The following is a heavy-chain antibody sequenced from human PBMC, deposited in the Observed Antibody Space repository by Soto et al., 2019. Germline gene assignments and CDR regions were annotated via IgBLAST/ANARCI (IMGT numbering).Heavy chain of an antibody. Sequence: PSETLSLTCTVSGGSISSYYWSWLRQSPGKGLEWIGYIYYSGNTKCNPSLESRVTISIDASKNQVSLNLRSVTAADTAVYYCAKQGGKYGIRTFDPWGQGTLVTVSS. CDR1: GGSISSYY. CDR2: IYYSGNT. J-gene: IGHJ5*02. V-gene: IGHV4-59*08. CDR3: AKQGGKYGIRTFDP. D-gene: IGHD1-1*01.